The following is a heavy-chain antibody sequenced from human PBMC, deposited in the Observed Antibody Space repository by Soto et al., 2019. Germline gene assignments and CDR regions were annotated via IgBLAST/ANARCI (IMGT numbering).Heavy chain of an antibody. D-gene: IGHD3-10*01. J-gene: IGHJ5*02. CDR2: INAGNGNT. Sequence: QVQLVQSGAEVKKPGASVKVSCKASGYTFTSYAMHWVRQAPGQRLEWMGWINAGNGNTKYSQKFQGRVTITRDTSASTAYMELSSLRSEDTAVYYCARAVGGSGSYEESWCQGTLVTVSS. V-gene: IGHV1-3*01. CDR1: GYTFTSYA. CDR3: ARAVGGSGSYEES.